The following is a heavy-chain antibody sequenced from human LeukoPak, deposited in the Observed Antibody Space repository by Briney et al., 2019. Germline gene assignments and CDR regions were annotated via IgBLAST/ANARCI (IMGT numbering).Heavy chain of an antibody. Sequence: GGYLRLSCAASGFSLSANHMNWVRQAPGKGLEWVSCLEISGTIYYAGSVKGRFTVSRDNSKNTLYLQMNSLRAEDTAVYYCARLGTIQAYSTEDYWGQGTLVTVSS. J-gene: IGHJ4*02. CDR1: GFSLSANH. CDR3: ARLGTIQAYSTEDY. D-gene: IGHD6-13*01. V-gene: IGHV3-69-1*01. CDR2: LEISGTI.